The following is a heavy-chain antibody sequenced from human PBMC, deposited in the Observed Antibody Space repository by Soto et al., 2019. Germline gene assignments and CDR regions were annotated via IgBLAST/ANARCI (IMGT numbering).Heavy chain of an antibody. Sequence: QVQLVQTGAEVKRPGSSVNVSCTASRGTFSNYAILWVRQAPGQGLEWMGGIVPIHDTTDYAQKFQGRVTSTADEPSRTAYMELRSLRSEDTAVYYCAADYDGLLSWGQGTLVPVSS. CDR1: RGTFSNYA. CDR3: AADYDGLLS. CDR2: IVPIHDTT. D-gene: IGHD3-3*01. J-gene: IGHJ5*02. V-gene: IGHV1-69*01.